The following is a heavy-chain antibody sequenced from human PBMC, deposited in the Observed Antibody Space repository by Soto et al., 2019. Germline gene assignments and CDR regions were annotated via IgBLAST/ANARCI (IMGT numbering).Heavy chain of an antibody. CDR3: ARDVRLPQVGSFDI. CDR2: IYYSGST. Sequence: QVQLQESGPGLVKPSQTLSLTCTVSGGSISSGGYYWSWIRQHPGKGLEWIGYIYYSGSTYYYSFLKSPVTISVDTSMNQFSLNLSSVTAAETAVYYCARDVRLPQVGSFDIWGQGTMVTVSS. D-gene: IGHD5-12*01. J-gene: IGHJ3*02. CDR1: GGSISSGGYY. V-gene: IGHV4-31*01.